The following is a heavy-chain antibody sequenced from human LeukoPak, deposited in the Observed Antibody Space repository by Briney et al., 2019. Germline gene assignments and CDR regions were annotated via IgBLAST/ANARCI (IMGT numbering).Heavy chain of an antibody. V-gene: IGHV4-34*01. Sequence: SETLSLTCGVSGASLFGYYWTWVRQPPGKGLEWIGEINTSGSTTYNSSLKNRVTISIDTSTNQFSLELTSVTAADTAVYYCGRMKVARTAVLDYWGQGTLVTVSS. CDR2: INTSGST. J-gene: IGHJ4*02. CDR1: GASLFGYY. CDR3: GRMKVARTAVLDY. D-gene: IGHD1-1*01.